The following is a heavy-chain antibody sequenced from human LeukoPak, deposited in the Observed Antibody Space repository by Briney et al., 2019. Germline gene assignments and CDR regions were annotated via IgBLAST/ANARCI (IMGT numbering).Heavy chain of an antibody. CDR1: GFTFDDYG. CDR3: ARDLASSDV. D-gene: IGHD3-16*01. J-gene: IGHJ6*04. CDR2: INWNGGRT. Sequence: PGGSLRLSCAASGFTFDDYGMSWVPQAPGKGLEWVSGINWNGGRTGYADSVKGRFTISRDNAKNSLYLQMNSLRAEDTALYYCARDLASSDVWGKGTTVTVSS. V-gene: IGHV3-20*04.